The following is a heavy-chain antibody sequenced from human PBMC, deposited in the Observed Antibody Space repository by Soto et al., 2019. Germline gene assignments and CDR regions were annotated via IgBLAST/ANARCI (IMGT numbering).Heavy chain of an antibody. CDR1: GFTFNSYA. CDR3: AKEPFCGSDCSSINKWYFDL. J-gene: IGHJ2*01. D-gene: IGHD2-21*01. V-gene: IGHV3-23*01. Sequence: EVQLLESGGDLVQPGGSLRLSCAASGFTFNSYAMSWVRQAPGKGLEWVSVISGSGGSTYYADSVKGRFTISRDNSKNTLYLQMNSLRVEDTAVYYCAKEPFCGSDCSSINKWYFDLWGRGTLVTVSS. CDR2: ISGSGGST.